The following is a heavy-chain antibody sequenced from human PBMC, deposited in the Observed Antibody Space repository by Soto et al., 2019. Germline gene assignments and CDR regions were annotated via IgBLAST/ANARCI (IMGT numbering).Heavy chain of an antibody. D-gene: IGHD6-19*01. J-gene: IGHJ6*02. CDR1: GYTLTELS. Sequence: ASVKVSCKVSGYTLTELSMHWVRQAPGKGLEWMGGFDPEDGETIYAQKFQGRVTMTEDTSTDTAYMELSSLRSEDTAVYYCATVFFSYSSGWHYYYGMDVSGQGTTVTVSS. CDR2: FDPEDGET. V-gene: IGHV1-24*01. CDR3: ATVFFSYSSGWHYYYGMDV.